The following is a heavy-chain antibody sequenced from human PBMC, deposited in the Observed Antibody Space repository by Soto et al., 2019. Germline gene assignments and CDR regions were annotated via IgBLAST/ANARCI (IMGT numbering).Heavy chain of an antibody. Sequence: QVQLVQSGAELKKPGASVKVSCKASGYTFTNHGISWVRQAPGQGLEWVGWVSGYNDKTKSAQKFQGRVTMTTDTSTNTAYMELRSLRSDDAAVYFCARDFYPVAYFFDYWGQGTLVTVSS. CDR1: GYTFTNHG. J-gene: IGHJ4*02. CDR3: ARDFYPVAYFFDY. CDR2: VSGYNDKT. V-gene: IGHV1-18*04. D-gene: IGHD2-21*01.